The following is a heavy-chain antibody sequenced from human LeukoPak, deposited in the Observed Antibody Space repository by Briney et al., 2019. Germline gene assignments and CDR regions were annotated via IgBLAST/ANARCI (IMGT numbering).Heavy chain of an antibody. CDR2: IYYSGST. J-gene: IGHJ4*02. D-gene: IGHD3-9*01. CDR1: GGSISSSNW. V-gene: IGHV4-39*01. CDR3: ARTDWYYFDY. Sequence: SETLSLTCAVSGGSISSSNWWSWVRQPPGKGLEWIGSIYYSGSTYYNPSLKSRVTISVDTSKNQFSLKLSSVTAADTAVYYCARTDWYYFDYWGQGTLVTVSS.